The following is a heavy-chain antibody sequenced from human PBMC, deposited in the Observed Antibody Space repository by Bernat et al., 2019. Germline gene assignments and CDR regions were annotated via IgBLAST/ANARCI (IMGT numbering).Heavy chain of an antibody. V-gene: IGHV4-4*07. CDR2: IYTSGST. Sequence: QVQLQESGPGLVKPSETLSLTCTVSGGSISSYYWSWIRQPAGKGLEWIGRIYTSGSTNYNPSLKSRVTMSVDTAKNQFSLKLGSGTAADTAVYYCARDVTWNYVSLFDYWGQGTLVTVSS. D-gene: IGHD1-7*01. CDR3: ARDVTWNYVSLFDY. CDR1: GGSISSYY. J-gene: IGHJ4*02.